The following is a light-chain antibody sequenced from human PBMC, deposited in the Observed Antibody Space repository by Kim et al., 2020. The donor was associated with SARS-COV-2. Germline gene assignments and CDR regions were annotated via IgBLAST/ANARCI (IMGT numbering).Light chain of an antibody. V-gene: IGKV1-33*01. CDR2: DAS. CDR3: QQYYNLIT. CDR1: QDISNS. Sequence: SAFVGDRVTITCQASQDISNSLNWYQQKAGKAPKLLIYDASKLETGVTTRFSGSGSGTEFTFTISSLQPEDIGTYYCQQYYNLITFGLGTRLEIK. J-gene: IGKJ5*01.